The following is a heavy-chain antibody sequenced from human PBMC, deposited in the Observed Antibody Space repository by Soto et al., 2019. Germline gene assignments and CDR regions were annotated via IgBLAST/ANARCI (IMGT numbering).Heavy chain of an antibody. V-gene: IGHV4-59*01. CDR1: GGCISSNY. D-gene: IGHD6-13*01. J-gene: IGHJ4*02. CDR3: ERYRREAVAGYTLDN. Sequence: ETLSLTCTVAGGCISSNYWTWIRQPPGKGLEWIGYVYNSGSTNYNPSLKSRVTISEDTSKSQFSLKVNSMTAADTAVYYCERYRREAVAGYTLDNWGQGILVTVSS. CDR2: VYNSGST.